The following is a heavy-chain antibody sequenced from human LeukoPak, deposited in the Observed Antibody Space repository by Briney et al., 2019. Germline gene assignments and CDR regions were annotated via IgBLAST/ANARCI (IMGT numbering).Heavy chain of an antibody. CDR2: IKYDGSET. V-gene: IGHV3-7*05. Sequence: GGSLRLSCVVSGFTFSSSWMSWVRQAPGRGLEWLANIKYDGSETFYVDSVKGRFTISRDNTRNSLYLQMDGLRDDDTAVYYCTRDRYGDWGQGTPVTVSS. D-gene: IGHD3-16*01. J-gene: IGHJ4*02. CDR3: TRDRYGD. CDR1: GFTFSSSW.